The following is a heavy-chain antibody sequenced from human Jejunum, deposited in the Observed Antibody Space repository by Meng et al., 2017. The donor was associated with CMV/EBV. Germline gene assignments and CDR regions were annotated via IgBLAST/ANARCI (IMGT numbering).Heavy chain of an antibody. Sequence: QVQRVKSGGALVKPGGSLRLSCAASGFTFDDYYMNWIRQAPGKGLEWVSSVSSVSSYTNYADSVKGRFTISRDNAKNSLYLQMNSLRAEDTAVYYCARDRYCTNGVCYTHFDSWGQGTLVTVSS. J-gene: IGHJ4*02. CDR3: ARDRYCTNGVCYTHFDS. CDR1: GFTFDDYY. D-gene: IGHD2-8*01. CDR2: VSSVSSYT. V-gene: IGHV3-11*06.